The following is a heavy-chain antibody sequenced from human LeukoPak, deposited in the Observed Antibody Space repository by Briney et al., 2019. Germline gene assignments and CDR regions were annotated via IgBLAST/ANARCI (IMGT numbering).Heavy chain of an antibody. D-gene: IGHD4-17*01. V-gene: IGHV4-34*01. J-gene: IGHJ4*02. CDR2: INHSGST. CDR3: ARGSDGDPSPFDY. Sequence: SETLSLTCAVYGGSFSGYYWSWIRQPPGKGLEWIGEINHSGSTNYNPSLKSRVTISADTSKNQFSLKLSSVTAADTAVYYCARGSDGDPSPFDYWGQGTLVTVSS. CDR1: GGSFSGYY.